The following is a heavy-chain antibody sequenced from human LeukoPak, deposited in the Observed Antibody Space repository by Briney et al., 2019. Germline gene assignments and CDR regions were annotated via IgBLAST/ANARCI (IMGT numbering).Heavy chain of an antibody. Sequence: GGSLRLSCAASGFTFSSYWMHWVRQAPGKGLVWVSRINTDGSSSSYADSVKGRFTISRDNAKNTLYLQMNSLRAEDTAVYYCARVGEPDFWGGYYRDYYYYYMDVWGKGTTVTVSS. CDR3: ARVGEPDFWGGYYRDYYYYYMDV. D-gene: IGHD3-3*01. V-gene: IGHV3-74*01. CDR1: GFTFSSYW. J-gene: IGHJ6*03. CDR2: INTDGSSS.